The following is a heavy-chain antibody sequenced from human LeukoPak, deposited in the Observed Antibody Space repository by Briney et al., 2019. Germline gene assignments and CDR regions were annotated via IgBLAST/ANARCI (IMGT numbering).Heavy chain of an antibody. CDR2: ISYDGSNK. J-gene: IGHJ4*02. CDR1: GFTFSSYG. Sequence: GGSLRLSCAASGFTFSSYGMHWVRQAPGKGLEWVAVISYDGSNKYYADSVKGRFAISRDNSKNTLYLQMNSLRAEDTAVYYCAKDGSGSCDYWGQGTLVTVSS. V-gene: IGHV3-30*18. D-gene: IGHD3-10*01. CDR3: AKDGSGSCDY.